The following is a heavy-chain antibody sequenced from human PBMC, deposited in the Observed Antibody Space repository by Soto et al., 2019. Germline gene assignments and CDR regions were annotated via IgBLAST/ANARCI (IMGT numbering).Heavy chain of an antibody. Sequence: QVQLVESGGGVVQPGRSLRLSCAASGFTFSSYAMHWVRQAPGKGLEWVAVISYDGSNKYYADSVKGRFTISRDNSKNTLYLQMNSLRAEDTAVYYCARDQAGYSSGWYRRPLDYWGQGTLVTVSS. V-gene: IGHV3-30-3*01. J-gene: IGHJ4*02. D-gene: IGHD6-19*01. CDR2: ISYDGSNK. CDR1: GFTFSSYA. CDR3: ARDQAGYSSGWYRRPLDY.